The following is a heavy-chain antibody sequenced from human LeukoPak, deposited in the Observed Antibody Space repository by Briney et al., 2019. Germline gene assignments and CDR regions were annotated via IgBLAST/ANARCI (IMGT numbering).Heavy chain of an antibody. CDR1: GFTFSTYS. V-gene: IGHV3-48*02. CDR2: IGVSSTII. CDR3: VRDWSFAFDM. Sequence: GGSLRLPCAASGFTFSTYSMNWVRQAPGKGLEWLSYIGVSSTIIHYADSVRGRFTITRDDAKNSLHLQMNSLSDEDTAVYYCVRDWSFAFDMWGQGTLVTVSP. D-gene: IGHD3-3*01. J-gene: IGHJ3*02.